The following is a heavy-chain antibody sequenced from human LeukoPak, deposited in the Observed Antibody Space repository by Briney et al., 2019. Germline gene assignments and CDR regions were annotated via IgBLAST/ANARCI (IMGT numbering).Heavy chain of an antibody. V-gene: IGHV3-66*01. CDR1: GLTFSSYA. Sequence: PGGSLRLSCAASGLTFSSYAMTWVRQAPGKGLEWDSVIYGGGSTHYADSVKGRFTISRDNSKNTLYLQMNSLRAEDTAVYYCAREATYYDVLTGYSADAFDIWGQGTMVTVSS. CDR3: AREATYYDVLTGYSADAFDI. CDR2: IYGGGST. D-gene: IGHD3-9*01. J-gene: IGHJ3*02.